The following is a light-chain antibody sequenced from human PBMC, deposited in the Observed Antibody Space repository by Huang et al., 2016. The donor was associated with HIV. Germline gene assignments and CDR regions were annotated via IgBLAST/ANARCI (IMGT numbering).Light chain of an antibody. CDR2: GAS. CDR3: QQYNKWPRT. J-gene: IGKJ1*01. Sequence: IVMTQSPATLSVSPGESATLSCRASQSVSSDLAWYQQKPGQAPRPLMYGASTRATGIPDRFSGTVSGTEFILTISSLQSEDFAVYYCQQYNKWPRTFGQGTRVEIK. CDR1: QSVSSD. V-gene: IGKV3D-15*01.